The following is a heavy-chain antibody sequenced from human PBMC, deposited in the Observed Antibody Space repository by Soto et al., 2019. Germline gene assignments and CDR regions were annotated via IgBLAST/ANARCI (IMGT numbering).Heavy chain of an antibody. J-gene: IGHJ4*02. CDR1: GFTFSSYG. CDR3: ARLRAGGSAPFDY. D-gene: IGHD3-10*01. V-gene: IGHV3-33*01. CDR2: IWYDGSNK. Sequence: QVQLVESGGGVVQPGRSLRLSCAASGFTFSSYGMHLVRQAPGKGLEWVAVIWYDGSNKYYADSVKGRFTISRDNSKNTLYLQMNSLRAEDTAVYYCARLRAGGSAPFDYWGQGTLVTVSS.